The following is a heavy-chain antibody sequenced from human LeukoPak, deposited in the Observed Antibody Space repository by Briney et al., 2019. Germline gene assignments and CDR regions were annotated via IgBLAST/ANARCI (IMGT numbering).Heavy chain of an antibody. CDR2: ISYDGSNK. CDR3: ARDSWAGSSHYYYYYYMDV. D-gene: IGHD6-6*01. V-gene: IGHV3-30*01. CDR1: GLTFSSYA. Sequence: PGRSLRLSCAASGLTFSSYAMHWVRQAPGKGLEWVAVISYDGSNKYYADSVKGRFTISRDNSKNTLYLQMNSLRAEDTAVYYCARDSWAGSSHYYYYYYMDVWGKGTTVTVSS. J-gene: IGHJ6*03.